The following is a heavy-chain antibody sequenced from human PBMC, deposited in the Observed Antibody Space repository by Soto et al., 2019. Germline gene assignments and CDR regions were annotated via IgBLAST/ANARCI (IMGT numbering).Heavy chain of an antibody. D-gene: IGHD6-6*01. V-gene: IGHV6-1*01. Sequence: PSQTLSLTCAVSGDSVSTYSAAWNWIRQSPSGGLEWLGRTYYRSRFFSDYAESVKSRIIINPDTSKNQFSLQLKSVTPEETAVYYCARDRYSSSGWFDPWVQGTPVTVS. CDR2: TYYRSRFFS. CDR1: GDSVSTYSAA. CDR3: ARDRYSSSGWFDP. J-gene: IGHJ5*02.